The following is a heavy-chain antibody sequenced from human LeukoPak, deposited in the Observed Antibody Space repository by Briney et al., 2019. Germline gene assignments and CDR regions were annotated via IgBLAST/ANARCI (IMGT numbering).Heavy chain of an antibody. J-gene: IGHJ6*03. CDR1: GFTSSSYS. CDR3: ARAPNSGYYMDV. V-gene: IGHV3-21*01. D-gene: IGHD1-1*01. Sequence: GGSLSLSCAASGFTSSSYSMNWVRQAPGKGLEWVSSISSSSSYIYYADSVKGRFTISRDNAKNSLYLQMNSLRAEDTAVYYCARAPNSGYYMDVWGKGTTVTVSS. CDR2: ISSSSSYI.